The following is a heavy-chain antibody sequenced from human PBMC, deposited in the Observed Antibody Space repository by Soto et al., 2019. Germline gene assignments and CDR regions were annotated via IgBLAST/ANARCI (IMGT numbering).Heavy chain of an antibody. V-gene: IGHV1-69*13. Sequence: SVKVSCKASGGTLSSYAISWVRQAPGQGLEWMGGIIPLFGKPSYAQKFQGRLIISADASTNRAYLDLYSLTTEDAGIYYCALFESDDDVWGSFRSWGQGTPVTVSS. CDR3: ALFESDDDVWGSFRS. D-gene: IGHD3-16*01. J-gene: IGHJ5*02. CDR1: GGTLSSYA. CDR2: IIPLFGKP.